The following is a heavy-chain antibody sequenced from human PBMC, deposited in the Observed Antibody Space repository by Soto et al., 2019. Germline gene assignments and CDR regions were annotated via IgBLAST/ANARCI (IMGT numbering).Heavy chain of an antibody. CDR3: ATAGIVVVPAAKHGAVEYYYYGMDG. V-gene: IGHV1-24*01. D-gene: IGHD2-2*01. Sequence: ASVKVSCKVSGYTLTELSMHWVRQAPGKGLEWMGGFDPEDGETIYAQTSQGRVTMTEDTSTDTAYMELSSLRSEDTAVYYCATAGIVVVPAAKHGAVEYYYYGMDGWRKGTTVTVAS. CDR1: GYTLTELS. CDR2: FDPEDGET. J-gene: IGHJ6*01.